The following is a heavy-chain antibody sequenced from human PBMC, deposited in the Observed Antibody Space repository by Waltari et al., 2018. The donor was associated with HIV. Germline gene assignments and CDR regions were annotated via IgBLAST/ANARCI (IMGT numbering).Heavy chain of an antibody. CDR2: MNPNSGNT. V-gene: IGHV1-8*01. CDR1: GYTFTSYD. CDR3: ARGIPAGRYETLTGQDY. Sequence: QVQLVQSGAEVKTPGASVTVSCKASGYTFTSYDINWVGQATGTGLEWMGWMNPNSGNTGYAQKFQGRVTMTRNASITTAYMELSSLRSEDTAVYFCARGIPAGRYETLTGQDYWGQGTLVTVSS. D-gene: IGHD3-9*01. J-gene: IGHJ4*02.